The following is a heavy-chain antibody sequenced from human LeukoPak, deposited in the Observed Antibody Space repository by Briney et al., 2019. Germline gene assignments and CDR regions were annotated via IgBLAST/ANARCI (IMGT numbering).Heavy chain of an antibody. Sequence: GGSLRLSCTVSGFTVSSNSMSWVRQAPGKGLEWVSSISGSGDDTFYADSVKGRFTISRDNSKNTLYLQMNSLRAEDTAVYYCAKDSGRAAPSGWFDPWGQGTLVTVSS. CDR3: AKDSGRAAPSGWFDP. CDR2: ISGSGDDT. D-gene: IGHD2-8*02. V-gene: IGHV3-23*01. J-gene: IGHJ5*02. CDR1: GFTVSSNS.